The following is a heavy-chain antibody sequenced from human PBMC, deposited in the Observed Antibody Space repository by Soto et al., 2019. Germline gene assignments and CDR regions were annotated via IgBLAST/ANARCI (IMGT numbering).Heavy chain of an antibody. Sequence: SETLSLTCTVSGGSISSSSYYWGWIRQPPGKGLEWIGSIYYSGSTYYNPSLKSRVTISVDTSKNQFSLKLSSVTAADTAVYYCAKGDSGSYYGDRFDYWGQGTLVTVSS. J-gene: IGHJ4*02. CDR1: GGSISSSSYY. V-gene: IGHV4-39*01. CDR3: AKGDSGSYYGDRFDY. CDR2: IYYSGST. D-gene: IGHD1-26*01.